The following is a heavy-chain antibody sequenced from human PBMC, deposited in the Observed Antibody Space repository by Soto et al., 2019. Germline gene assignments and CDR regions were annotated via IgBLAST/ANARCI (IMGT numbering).Heavy chain of an antibody. CDR1: GFTFGSYA. D-gene: IGHD3-3*01. J-gene: IGHJ1*01. CDR3: APGWDMATFWTD. CDR2: ISGGDTT. Sequence: EVQLLESGGGLVKPGGSLRLSRVASGFTFGSYAMSWVRQAPGQGLDWVSTISGGDTTQYAESVKGRFTISGDKAKNTLYLQMNTLRVEDTAVYYCAPGWDMATFWTDWCQGTLVTVSS. V-gene: IGHV3-23*01.